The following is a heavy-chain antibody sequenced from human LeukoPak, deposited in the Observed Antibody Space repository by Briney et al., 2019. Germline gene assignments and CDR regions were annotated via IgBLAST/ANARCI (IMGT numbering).Heavy chain of an antibody. CDR3: TTGSIFGVVTYAEDY. CDR2: ITSKIDGGPA. J-gene: IGHJ4*02. CDR1: RFTFNTAW. V-gene: IGHV3-15*01. Sequence: GGSLRLFCAASRFTFNTAWLSWFPQVPGKGLERVGRITSKIDGGPAEYTAPVKGRFIISRDDSKNTLYLQMNSLKTEDTAVYYCTTGSIFGVVTYAEDYWGQGTLVTVPS. D-gene: IGHD3-3*01.